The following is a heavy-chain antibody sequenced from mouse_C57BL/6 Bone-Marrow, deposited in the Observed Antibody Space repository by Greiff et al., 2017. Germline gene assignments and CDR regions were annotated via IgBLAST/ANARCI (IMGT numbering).Heavy chain of an antibody. Sequence: QVQLQQPGAELVMPGASVKLSCKASGYTFTSYWMHWVKQRPGQGLEWIGEIDPSDSYTNYNQKFKGKSTLTVEKSSSTAYMQLSSLTSEDSAVYYCARGGGLRRNAMDYWGQGTSVTVSS. D-gene: IGHD2-4*01. CDR3: ARGGGLRRNAMDY. V-gene: IGHV1-69*01. J-gene: IGHJ4*01. CDR2: IDPSDSYT. CDR1: GYTFTSYW.